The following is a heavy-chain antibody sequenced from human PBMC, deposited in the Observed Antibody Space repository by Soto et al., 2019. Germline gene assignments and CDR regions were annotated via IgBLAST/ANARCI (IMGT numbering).Heavy chain of an antibody. CDR1: GGSISSGDYY. V-gene: IGHV4-30-4*01. D-gene: IGHD3-16*01. CDR3: ARDRYDYVWGSNYFDY. CDR2: IYYSGST. Sequence: QVQLQESGPGLVKPSQTLSLTCTVSGGSISSGDYYWSWIRQPPGKGLEWIGYIYYSGSTYYNPSRKSRVTISVDTSKNQFSLKLSSVTAADTAVYYCARDRYDYVWGSNYFDYWGQGTLVTVSS. J-gene: IGHJ4*02.